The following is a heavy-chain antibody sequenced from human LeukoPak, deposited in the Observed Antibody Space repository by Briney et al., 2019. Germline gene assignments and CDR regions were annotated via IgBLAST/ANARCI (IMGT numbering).Heavy chain of an antibody. CDR1: GGSFSGYY. V-gene: IGHV4-34*01. CDR2: INHSGST. J-gene: IGHJ4*02. Sequence: SETLSLTCAVYGGSFSGYYWSWIRQPPGKGLEWIGEINHSGSTNYNPSLKSRVTISVDTSKNQFSLKLSSVTAADTAVDYCARGKTFWGQGTLVTVSS. CDR3: ARGKTF.